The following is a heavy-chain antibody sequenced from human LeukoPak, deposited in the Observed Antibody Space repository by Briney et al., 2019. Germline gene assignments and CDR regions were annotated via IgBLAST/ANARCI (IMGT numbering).Heavy chain of an antibody. CDR2: INPTNGFA. D-gene: IGHD5-12*01. J-gene: IGHJ5*02. V-gene: IGHV1-2*02. CDR3: AKEGYSNGPDP. Sequence: GASVTVSCTASGYTLTDHYMHWFRQTRGQGLEWMGWINPTNGFAVYGQALKGRVTITRDTSKKKVYMELSKLRSDDTGVYYCAKEGYSNGPDPWGPGALVTVSS. CDR1: GYTLTDHY.